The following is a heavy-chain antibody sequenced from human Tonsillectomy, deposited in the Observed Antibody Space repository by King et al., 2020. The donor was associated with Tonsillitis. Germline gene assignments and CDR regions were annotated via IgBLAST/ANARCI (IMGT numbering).Heavy chain of an antibody. J-gene: IGHJ4*02. Sequence: VQLVESGGGLVQPGGSLRLSCAASGFTFRSYVMTWVRQAPGKGLEWVSGISGSGDNTYHADSVKGRFTISRDNSKNTLYLQMNSLRAEDTAGYYCAKGSWGDYWGQGTLVTVSS. D-gene: IGHD6-13*01. CDR2: ISGSGDNT. CDR3: AKGSWGDY. V-gene: IGHV3-23*04. CDR1: GFTFRSYV.